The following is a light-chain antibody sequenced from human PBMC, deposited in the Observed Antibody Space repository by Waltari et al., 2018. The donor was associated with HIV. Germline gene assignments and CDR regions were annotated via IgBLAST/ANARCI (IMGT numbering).Light chain of an antibody. J-gene: IGLJ2*01. CDR1: SSDVGGSNS. Sequence: QSALTQPASVSGSPGQSITIPCTGTSSDVGGSNSVSWYQQHPGKAPKLVIYDVSERPSGVSNRFSGSKSGNTASLTISGLQAEDEADYNCCSYAGSSTLLFGGGTKVTVL. CDR2: DVS. V-gene: IGLV2-23*01. CDR3: CSYAGSSTLL.